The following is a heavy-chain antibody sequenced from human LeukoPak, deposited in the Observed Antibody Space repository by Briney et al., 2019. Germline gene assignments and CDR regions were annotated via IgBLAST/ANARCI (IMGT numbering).Heavy chain of an antibody. J-gene: IGHJ4*02. CDR2: IIPIFGTA. CDR1: GGTLISYA. Sequence: SVKVSCKASGGTLISYAISWVRQAPGQGLEWMGGIIPIFGTAKYAQKFQGRVTITADESTSTAYMELSSLRSEDTAVYYCARLIVVHGIYYFDYWGQGTLVTVSS. D-gene: IGHD1-26*01. V-gene: IGHV1-69*13. CDR3: ARLIVVHGIYYFDY.